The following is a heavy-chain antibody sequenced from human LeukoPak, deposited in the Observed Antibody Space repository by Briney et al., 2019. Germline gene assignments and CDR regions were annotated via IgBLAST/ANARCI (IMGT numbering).Heavy chain of an antibody. J-gene: IGHJ3*02. CDR2: ISDSGGTT. Sequence: GGSLRLSCAASGFTFSTYWMSWVRQAPGKGLEWVSVISDSGGTTYYADSVKGRFTISRDNSKNTLYLQMNSLRAEDTAVYYCAHCSGGTCYSYAFDMWGQGTMVTVFS. CDR1: GFTFSTYW. D-gene: IGHD2-15*01. CDR3: AHCSGGTCYSYAFDM. V-gene: IGHV3-23*01.